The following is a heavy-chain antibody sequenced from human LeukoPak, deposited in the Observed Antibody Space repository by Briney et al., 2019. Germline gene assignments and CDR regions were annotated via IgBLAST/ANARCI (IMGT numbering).Heavy chain of an antibody. V-gene: IGHV3-48*02. CDR1: GFTFSSYS. J-gene: IGHJ6*02. CDR3: ARTYGGNSGYYYYGMDV. D-gene: IGHD4-17*01. CDR2: ISSSSSTI. Sequence: GGSLRRSCAASGFTFSSYSMNWVRQAPGKGLEWVSYISSSSSTIYYADSVKGRFTISRDNAKNSLYLQMNSLRDEDTAVYYCARTYGGNSGYYYYGMDVWGQGTTVTVSS.